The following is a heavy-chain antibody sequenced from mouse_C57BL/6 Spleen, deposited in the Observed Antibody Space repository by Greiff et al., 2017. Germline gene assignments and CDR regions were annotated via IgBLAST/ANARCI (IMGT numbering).Heavy chain of an antibody. CDR2: INPNNGGT. J-gene: IGHJ1*03. D-gene: IGHD1-1*01. CDR3: ARSLYYGSSRRYFDV. Sequence: EVQLQQSGPELVKPGASVKIPCKASGYTFTDYNMDWVKQSHGKSLEWIGDINPNNGGTIYNQKFKGKATLTVDKSSSTAYMELRSLPSEDTAVYYCARSLYYGSSRRYFDVWGTGTTVTVSS. CDR1: GYTFTDYN. V-gene: IGHV1-18*01.